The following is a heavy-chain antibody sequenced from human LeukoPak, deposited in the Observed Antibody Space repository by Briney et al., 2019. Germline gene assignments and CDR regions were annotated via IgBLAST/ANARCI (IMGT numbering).Heavy chain of an antibody. CDR1: GFTVSSNY. Sequence: PGGSLRLSCAASGFTVSSNYMSWVRQAPGKGLEWVSAISGSGGSSFYADSVKGRFTISRDNSKNTLYLQMNSLRAEDTAVYYCAKCILTGYYKGYMDVWGKGTTVTISS. V-gene: IGHV3-23*01. J-gene: IGHJ6*03. CDR2: ISGSGGSS. CDR3: AKCILTGYYKGYMDV. D-gene: IGHD3-9*01.